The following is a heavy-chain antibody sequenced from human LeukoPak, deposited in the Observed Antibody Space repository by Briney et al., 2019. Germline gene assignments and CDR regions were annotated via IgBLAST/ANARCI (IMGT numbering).Heavy chain of an antibody. CDR2: ISWNSGSI. J-gene: IGHJ4*02. D-gene: IGHD1-1*01. CDR1: GFTFDDYA. Sequence: PGGSLRLSCAASGFTFDDYAMHWVRQAPGKGLEWVPGISWNSGSIGYADSVKGRFTISRDNAKNSLYLQMNSLRAEDTALYYCAKGPGLQLGHFDYWGQGTLVTVSS. CDR3: AKGPGLQLGHFDY. V-gene: IGHV3-9*01.